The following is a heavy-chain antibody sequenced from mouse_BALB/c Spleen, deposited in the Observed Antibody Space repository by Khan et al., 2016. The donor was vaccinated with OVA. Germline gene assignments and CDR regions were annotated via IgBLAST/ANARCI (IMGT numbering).Heavy chain of an antibody. V-gene: IGHV1-4*01. D-gene: IGHD2-14*01. CDR2: IIPSNDYT. J-gene: IGHJ3*01. Sequence: QIQLVQSGAELARPGASVKMSCKASGYTFTTYTIHWVKQRPGQGLEWIGYIIPSNDYTNYNQKFKDRATLTADKSSSTACMQLSSLTSEDSAVYYCAREGAYYRSDGWFAYWGQGTLVTVSA. CDR1: GYTFTTYT. CDR3: AREGAYYRSDGWFAY.